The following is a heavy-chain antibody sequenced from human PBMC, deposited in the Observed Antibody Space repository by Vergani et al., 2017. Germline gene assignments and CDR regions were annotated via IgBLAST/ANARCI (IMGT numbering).Heavy chain of an antibody. CDR3: AKDKGGSIYYYYGMDV. CDR2: ISGDGGST. V-gene: IGHV3-43*02. D-gene: IGHD1-26*01. CDR1: GFTFDDYA. Sequence: EVHLVESGGGVVQPGGSLRLSCAASGFTFDDYAMHWVRQAPGKGLEWVSLISGDGGSTYYADSVKDRFTISRDNSKNSLYLQMNSLRSEDTALYYCAKDKGGSIYYYYGMDVWGQGTTVTVSS. J-gene: IGHJ6*02.